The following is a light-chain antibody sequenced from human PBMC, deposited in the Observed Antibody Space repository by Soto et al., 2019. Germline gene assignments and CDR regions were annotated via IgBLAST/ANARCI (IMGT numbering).Light chain of an antibody. Sequence: DIQMTQSPSTLSASVGDRVTITCRASQTISNWLAWYQQEPGKAPKLLIYDASSLRSGVPSRFSGSGFATDFTPTISSLQPDDFATYYCQQYSIYPYTFGQGTKLEIK. V-gene: IGKV1-5*01. CDR2: DAS. J-gene: IGKJ2*01. CDR3: QQYSIYPYT. CDR1: QTISNW.